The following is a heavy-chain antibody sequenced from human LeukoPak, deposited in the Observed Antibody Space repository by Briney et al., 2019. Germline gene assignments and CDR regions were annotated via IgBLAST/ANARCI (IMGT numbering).Heavy chain of an antibody. CDR1: GGSISSGSYY. V-gene: IGHV4-61*02. CDR3: ASFIVVVPAATFYGPVLMDV. Sequence: SETLSLTCTVSGGSISSGSYYWSWIRQPAGKGLEWIGRIYTSGSTNYNPCLKSRDTISVDTSKNQFSLKLSSVTAADTAVYYCASFIVVVPAATFYGPVLMDVWGKGTTVTVSS. D-gene: IGHD2-2*01. CDR2: IYTSGST. J-gene: IGHJ6*03.